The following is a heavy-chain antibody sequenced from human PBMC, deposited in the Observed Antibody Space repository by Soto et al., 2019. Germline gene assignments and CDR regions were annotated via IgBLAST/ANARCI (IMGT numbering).Heavy chain of an antibody. CDR2: IKEDGSEK. CDR3: AREGSGYPFYYYGMDV. V-gene: IGHV3-7*01. J-gene: IGHJ6*02. Sequence: QPGGSLRLSCAASGFNFTRYWMSWVRQAPGKGLEWVANIKEDGSEKYYVDSVRGRFTISRDNAKNSLYLQMSSLRAEDTAVYFCAREGSGYPFYYYGMDVWGQGTTVTVSS. D-gene: IGHD2-15*01. CDR1: GFNFTRYW.